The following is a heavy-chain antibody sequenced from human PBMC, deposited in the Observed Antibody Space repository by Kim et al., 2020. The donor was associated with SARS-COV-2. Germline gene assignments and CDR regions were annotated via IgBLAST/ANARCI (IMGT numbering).Heavy chain of an antibody. J-gene: IGHJ4*02. CDR3: ARSWGGHTGHHYAH. V-gene: IGHV3-33*01. CDR1: RFTFSSYG. CDR2: IWHDGSND. Sequence: GGSLRLSCVGSRFTFSSYGMHWVRQAPGQGLRWVASIWHDGSNDRYAYSVEGRFSVSRDNSKNTLYLQMNDLRAEDTAVYFCARSWGGHTGHHYAHWGQGSLVSVS. D-gene: IGHD5-12*01.